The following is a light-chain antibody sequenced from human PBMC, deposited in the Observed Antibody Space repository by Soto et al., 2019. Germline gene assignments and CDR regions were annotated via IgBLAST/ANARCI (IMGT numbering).Light chain of an antibody. CDR2: DAS. J-gene: IGKJ5*01. CDR3: QQRSSWPLT. Sequence: EIVLTQSPATLSLSPGDRATLSCRASQSVSSYLAWYQQKPGQAPRLLIYDASNRATGIPARFSGSGSGTDFTLAISSLEPEDFAVYYCQQRSSWPLTFGQGTRLEI. V-gene: IGKV3-11*01. CDR1: QSVSSY.